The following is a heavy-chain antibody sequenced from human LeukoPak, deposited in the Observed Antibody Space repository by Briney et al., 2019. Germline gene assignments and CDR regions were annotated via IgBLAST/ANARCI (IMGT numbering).Heavy chain of an antibody. Sequence: SETLSLTCAVYGGSFSGYYWSWLRQPPGKGLEWIGEINHSGSTNYNPSLKSRVTISVDTSKNQFSLKLSSVTAADTALYYCARESVVVAATRAHYYYYYMDVWGKGTTVTDSS. V-gene: IGHV4-34*01. D-gene: IGHD2-15*01. CDR2: INHSGST. CDR1: GGSFSGYY. CDR3: ARESVVVAATRAHYYYYYMDV. J-gene: IGHJ6*03.